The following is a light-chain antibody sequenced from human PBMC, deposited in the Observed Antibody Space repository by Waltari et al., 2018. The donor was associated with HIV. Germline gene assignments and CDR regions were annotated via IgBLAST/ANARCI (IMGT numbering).Light chain of an antibody. V-gene: IGLV2-23*01. CDR1: SSDVGSYKL. Sequence: QSALTQPASVSGSPGQSITISCTGTSSDVGSYKLLPWYQQHPGKAPKLMIYEGSKRPSGVSNRFSGSKSGNTASLTISGLQAEDEADYYCCSYAGSSTLYVFGTGTKVTVL. CDR2: EGS. J-gene: IGLJ1*01. CDR3: CSYAGSSTLYV.